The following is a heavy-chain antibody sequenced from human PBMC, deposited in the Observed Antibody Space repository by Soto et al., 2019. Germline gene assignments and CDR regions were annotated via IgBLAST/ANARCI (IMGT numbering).Heavy chain of an antibody. Sequence: GGSLRLSCAASGFTFSGSAMHWVRQASGKRLEWIGRIRNKAYSYAIFYTASMKGWFTISRDDSRNTAYLQINGLKTEDTAVYYCTRLSSAWASDAFDIWGQGTMVTVSS. CDR1: GFTFSGSA. D-gene: IGHD3-22*01. J-gene: IGHJ3*02. CDR3: TRLSSAWASDAFDI. CDR2: IRNKAYSYAI. V-gene: IGHV3-73*01.